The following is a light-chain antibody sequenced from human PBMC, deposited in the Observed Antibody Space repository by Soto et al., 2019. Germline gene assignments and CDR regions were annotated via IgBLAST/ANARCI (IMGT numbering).Light chain of an antibody. V-gene: IGKV3-15*01. CDR3: QHYINWRRT. CDR2: GAS. Sequence: IVMTQSPATLSVSPGEGVTLSCRASQSVRSHLAWYQQKPGQPPRLLIYGASTRATGIPARFSGSGFGTEFTLTISSLQSEDFAVYYCQHYINWRRTFGQGTKVEIK. J-gene: IGKJ1*01. CDR1: QSVRSH.